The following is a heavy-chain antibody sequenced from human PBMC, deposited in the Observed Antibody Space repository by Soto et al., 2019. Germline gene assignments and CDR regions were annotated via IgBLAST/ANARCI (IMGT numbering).Heavy chain of an antibody. CDR1: GFTFSSYA. D-gene: IGHD4-17*01. J-gene: IGHJ4*02. CDR3: ARKRDYDESYYFDY. V-gene: IGHV3-30-3*01. Sequence: GGSLRLSCATSGFTFSSYAMHWVRQAPGKGLEWVAVISYDGSNKYYADSVKGRFTISRDNSKNLLYLQMNSLRAEDTAVYYCARKRDYDESYYFDYWGQGTLVTVSS. CDR2: ISYDGSNK.